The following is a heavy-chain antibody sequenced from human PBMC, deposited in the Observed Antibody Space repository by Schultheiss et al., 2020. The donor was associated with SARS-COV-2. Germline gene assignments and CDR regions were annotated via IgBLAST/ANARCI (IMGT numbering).Heavy chain of an antibody. CDR1: GFTFSAYG. J-gene: IGHJ3*01. D-gene: IGHD1-7*01. CDR2: IWNGGNNK. CDR3: ARVRLPAGTTDAFDV. V-gene: IGHV3-33*01. Sequence: GESLKISCVASGFTFSAYGMHWVRQAPGKGLEWVAVIWNGGNNKYYADSVKGRFAISIDNSKNTLYLDMNSLRAEDTALYYCARVRLPAGTTDAFDVWGQETTVTVSS.